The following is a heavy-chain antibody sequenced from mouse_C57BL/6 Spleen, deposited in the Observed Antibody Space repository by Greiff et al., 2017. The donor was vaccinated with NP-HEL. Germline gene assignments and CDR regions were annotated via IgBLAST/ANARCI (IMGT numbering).Heavy chain of an antibody. J-gene: IGHJ4*01. Sequence: VKLQESGAELVRPGTSVKVSCKASGYAFTNYLIEWVKQRPGQGLEWIGVINPGSGGTNYNEKFKGKATLTADKSSSTAYMQLSSLTSEDSAVYFCAAAFLYAMDYWGQGTSVTVSS. CDR3: AAAFLYAMDY. V-gene: IGHV1-54*01. CDR2: INPGSGGT. CDR1: GYAFTNYL.